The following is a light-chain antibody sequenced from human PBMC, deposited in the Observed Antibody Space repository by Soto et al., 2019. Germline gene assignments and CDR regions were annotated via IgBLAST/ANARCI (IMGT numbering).Light chain of an antibody. J-gene: IGKJ4*01. CDR3: PQVNSFPIT. CDR1: QGISSY. V-gene: IGKV1-9*01. CDR2: DAS. Sequence: DIQLTQSPSFLSASVEDRVTITCRASQGISSYLVWYQKKPEKDPKLMIYDASTLQSGVPSRFSGSGSGTEFTLTISSLQPEDFATYYCPQVNSFPITFGGGTKVEMK.